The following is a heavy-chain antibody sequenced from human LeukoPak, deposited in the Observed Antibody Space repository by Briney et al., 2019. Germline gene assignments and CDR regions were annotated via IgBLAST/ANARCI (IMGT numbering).Heavy chain of an antibody. CDR1: RFTFSSYD. Sequence: GGSLRLSCAASRFTFSSYDMNWVRQAPGKGLEWVSYISSSGSTIYYADSVKGRFTISRDNAKNSLYLQMNSLRAEDTAVYYCARVSSLRYLDLHILFDYWGQGTLVTVSS. D-gene: IGHD3-9*01. CDR3: ARVSSLRYLDLHILFDY. J-gene: IGHJ4*02. CDR2: ISSSGSTI. V-gene: IGHV3-48*03.